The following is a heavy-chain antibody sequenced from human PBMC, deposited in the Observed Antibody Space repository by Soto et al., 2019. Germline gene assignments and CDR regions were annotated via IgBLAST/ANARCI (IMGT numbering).Heavy chain of an antibody. CDR3: AREDGGYYYGSGSYYNEAGDYYYYYYGMDV. CDR1: GGTFSSYA. CDR2: IIPIFGTA. V-gene: IGHV1-69*13. D-gene: IGHD3-10*01. J-gene: IGHJ6*02. Sequence: ASVKVSCKASGGTFSSYAISWVRQAPGQGLEWMGGIIPIFGTANYAQKFQGRVTITADESTSTAYMELSSLRSEDTAVYYCAREDGGYYYGSGSYYNEAGDYYYYYYGMDVWGQGTTVTVSS.